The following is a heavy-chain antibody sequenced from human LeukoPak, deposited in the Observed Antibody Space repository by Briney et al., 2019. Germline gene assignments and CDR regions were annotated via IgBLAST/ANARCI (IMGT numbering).Heavy chain of an antibody. Sequence: GGTLRLSCAASGFTFSSYGMSWVRQAPGKGLEWVSAISGSGGSTYYADSVKGRFTISRDNSKNTLYLQMNSLRAEDTAVYYCAKVDYDILTGNDAFDIWGQGTMVTVSS. D-gene: IGHD3-9*01. CDR1: GFTFSSYG. V-gene: IGHV3-23*01. J-gene: IGHJ3*02. CDR2: ISGSGGST. CDR3: AKVDYDILTGNDAFDI.